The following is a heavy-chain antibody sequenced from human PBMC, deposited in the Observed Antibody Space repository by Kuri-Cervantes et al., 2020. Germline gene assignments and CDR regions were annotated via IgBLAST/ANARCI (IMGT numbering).Heavy chain of an antibody. CDR1: GFTFSSYG. D-gene: IGHD3-3*01. V-gene: IGHV3-30*19. CDR3: AKEGRFSQSSPHFHY. J-gene: IGHJ4*02. CDR2: ISYDGSNK. Sequence: GGSLRLSCAASGFTFSSYGMHWVRQAPGKGLEWVAVISYDGSNKYYADSVKGRFTISRDNSKNTLYLQMNSLRAEDTAVYYCAKEGRFSQSSPHFHYSAQGTLVTVSS.